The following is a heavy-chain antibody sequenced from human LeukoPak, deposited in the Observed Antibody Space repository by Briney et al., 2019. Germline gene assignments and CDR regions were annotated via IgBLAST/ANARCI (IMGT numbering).Heavy chain of an antibody. J-gene: IGHJ4*02. CDR3: AREGSSGYYPMRGYYFDY. D-gene: IGHD3-22*01. V-gene: IGHV3-53*01. CDR1: GFTVSSNY. Sequence: GGSLRLSCAASGFTVSSNYMSWVRQAPGKGLEWVSVIYSGGSTYYPDSVNGRFTISRDNSKNTLYLQMNSLRGEDTGVYYCAREGSSGYYPMRGYYFDYWGQGTLVTVSS. CDR2: IYSGGST.